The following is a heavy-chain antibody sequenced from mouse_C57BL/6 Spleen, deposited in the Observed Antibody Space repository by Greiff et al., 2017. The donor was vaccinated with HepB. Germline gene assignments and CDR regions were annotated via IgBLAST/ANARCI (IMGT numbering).Heavy chain of an antibody. CDR1: GFTFSSYA. Sequence: DVMLVESGGGLVKPGGSLKLSCAASGFTFSSYAMSWVRQTPEKRLEWVATISDGGSYTYYPDNVKGRFTISRDNAKNNLYLQMSHLKSEDTAMYYCARDGYDDGFAYWGQGTLVTVSA. D-gene: IGHD2-4*01. J-gene: IGHJ3*01. CDR3: ARDGYDDGFAY. CDR2: ISDGGSYT. V-gene: IGHV5-4*01.